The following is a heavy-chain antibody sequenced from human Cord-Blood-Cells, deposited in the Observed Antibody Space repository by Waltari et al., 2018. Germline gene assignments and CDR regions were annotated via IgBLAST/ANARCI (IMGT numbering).Heavy chain of an antibody. Sequence: QVQLVQSGAEVKKPGASVKVSCKASVYTFTGYYMPWVRQGPGQGLEWMGWINPNSGGTNYAQKFQGRVTMTRDTSISTAYMELSRLRSDDTAVYYCAKNYDFWSGYYDAFDIWGQGTMVTVSS. V-gene: IGHV1-2*02. J-gene: IGHJ3*02. CDR3: AKNYDFWSGYYDAFDI. D-gene: IGHD3-3*01. CDR1: VYTFTGYY. CDR2: INPNSGGT.